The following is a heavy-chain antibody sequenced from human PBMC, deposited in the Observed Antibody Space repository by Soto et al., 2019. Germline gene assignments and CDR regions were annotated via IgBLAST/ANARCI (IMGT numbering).Heavy chain of an antibody. V-gene: IGHV1-46*01. CDR3: TRIYVYAAYDCSTMDV. Sequence: VAVKGVCKRTVYAFTVDYIRSGIHKHGQGLEGMGVINPSGGSTSYAQNFRGRVTMTRDTSTSTVYMELSSLSSADTAVYYCTRIYVYAAYDCSTMDVWCQGTTVTVSS. J-gene: IGHJ6*02. CDR2: INPSGGST. D-gene: IGHD2-21*02. CDR1: VYAFTVDY.